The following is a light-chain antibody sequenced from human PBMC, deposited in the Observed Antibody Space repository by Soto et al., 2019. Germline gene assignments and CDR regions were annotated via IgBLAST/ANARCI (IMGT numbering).Light chain of an antibody. V-gene: IGLV1-44*01. J-gene: IGLJ3*02. CDR2: SNN. CDR3: AAWDDSLNGWV. Sequence: QSVLTQPPSASGTPGLRVTISCSGSTSNIGSNAVNWYQQLPGTAPKLLIYSNNQRPSGVPDRFSASKSDTSASLAISGLQSEDEADYYCAAWDDSLNGWVFGGGTKLTVL. CDR1: TSNIGSNA.